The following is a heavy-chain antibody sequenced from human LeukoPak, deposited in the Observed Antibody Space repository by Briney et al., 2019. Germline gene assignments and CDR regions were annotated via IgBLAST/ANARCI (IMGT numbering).Heavy chain of an antibody. CDR3: AGGFPRPTANDYGDYDYYYYYYMDV. Sequence: ASVKVSCKASGGTFSSYAISWVRQAPGQGLEWMGGIIPIFGTANYAQKFQGRVTITTDESTSTAYMELSSLRSEDTAVYYCAGGFPRPTANDYGDYDYYYYYYMDVWGKGTTVTVSS. V-gene: IGHV1-69*05. D-gene: IGHD4-17*01. J-gene: IGHJ6*03. CDR2: IIPIFGTA. CDR1: GGTFSSYA.